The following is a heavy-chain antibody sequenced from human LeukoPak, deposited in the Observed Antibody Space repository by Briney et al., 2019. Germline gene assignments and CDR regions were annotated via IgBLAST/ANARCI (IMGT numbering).Heavy chain of an antibody. CDR2: NRANGDRT. D-gene: IGHD5-12*01. Sequence: GGSRRLFCVGSECIFSNYAMSWVRQAPGKGLEWVSANRANGDRTHYADSVKGRFTISRDNSKNTVYLQMNSLRAEDTAVYYCAKAFHQRAWDQGIYLFDSWGQGSQVTVSS. V-gene: IGHV3-23*01. J-gene: IGHJ4*02. CDR1: ECIFSNYA. CDR3: AKAFHQRAWDQGIYLFDS.